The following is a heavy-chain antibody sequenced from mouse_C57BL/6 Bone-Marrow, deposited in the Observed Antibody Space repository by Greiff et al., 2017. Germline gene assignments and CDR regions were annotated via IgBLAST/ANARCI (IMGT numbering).Heavy chain of an antibody. J-gene: IGHJ3*01. D-gene: IGHD1-1*02. V-gene: IGHV1-62-2*01. CDR2: FYPGSGSI. CDR1: GYTFTEYT. CDR3: ARHEKRYGPVETWFAY. Sequence: QVQLKESGAELVKPGASVKLSCKASGYTFTEYTIHWVKQRSGQGLEWIGWFYPGSGSIKYNEKFKDKATLTADKSSSTVYMELSRLTSEDSAVYFCARHEKRYGPVETWFAYWGQGTLVTVSA.